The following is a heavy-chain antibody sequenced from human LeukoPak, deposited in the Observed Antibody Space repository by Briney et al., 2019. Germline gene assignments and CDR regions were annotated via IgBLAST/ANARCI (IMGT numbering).Heavy chain of an antibody. V-gene: IGHV1-2*02. J-gene: IGHJ3*02. D-gene: IGHD3-22*01. Sequence: ASVKVSCKASGYTFTGYYMHWVRQAPGQGLEWMGWINPNSGGANYAQKFQGRVTMTRDTSISTAYMELSRLRSDDTAVYYCARDAPEYYYDSSGYYRGTWYAFGIWGQGTMVTVSS. CDR1: GYTFTGYY. CDR3: ARDAPEYYYDSSGYYRGTWYAFGI. CDR2: INPNSGGA.